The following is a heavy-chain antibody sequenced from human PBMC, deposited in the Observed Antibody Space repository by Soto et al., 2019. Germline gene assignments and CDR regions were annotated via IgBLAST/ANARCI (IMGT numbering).Heavy chain of an antibody. V-gene: IGHV3-7*05. D-gene: IGHD3-3*01. CDR2: IKQDGSEK. CDR3: ARGQPGFRFFEWLLFSPNRFDY. J-gene: IGHJ4*02. CDR1: GFTFSSYW. Sequence: EVQLVESGGGLVQPGGSLRLSCAASGFTFSSYWMSWVRQAPGKGLEWVANIKQDGSEKYYVDSVKGRFTISRENGKKSLYLQMKSLRAEDTAVYYCARGQPGFRFFEWLLFSPNRFDYWGQGTLVTVSS.